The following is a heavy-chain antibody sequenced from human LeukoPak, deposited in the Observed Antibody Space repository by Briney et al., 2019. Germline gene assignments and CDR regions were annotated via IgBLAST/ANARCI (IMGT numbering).Heavy chain of an antibody. CDR2: ISSSSIYV. V-gene: IGHV3-21*01. Sequence: GGSLRLSCAASGFTFSDYDMNWVRQAPGKGLEWVSSISSSSIYVSYADSVKGRFAISRDNAKSSLYLQMNSLRAEDTAVYYCARPPSDGIHFDSWGQGTLVTVSS. CDR1: GFTFSDYD. CDR3: ARPPSDGIHFDS. D-gene: IGHD5-18*01. J-gene: IGHJ4*02.